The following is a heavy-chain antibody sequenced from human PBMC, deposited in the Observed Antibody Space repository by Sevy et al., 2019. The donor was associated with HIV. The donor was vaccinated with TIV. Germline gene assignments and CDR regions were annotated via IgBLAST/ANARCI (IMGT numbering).Heavy chain of an antibody. D-gene: IGHD3-9*01. Sequence: GGSLRLSCAASGFTFSSYAMHWVRQAPGKGLEWVAVISYDGSNKYYADSVKGRFTISRDNSKNTLYLQMNSLRAEDTAVYYCASVNYDILTGYSEGGGMDVWGQGTTVTVSS. CDR3: ASVNYDILTGYSEGGGMDV. J-gene: IGHJ6*02. CDR2: ISYDGSNK. V-gene: IGHV3-30-3*01. CDR1: GFTFSSYA.